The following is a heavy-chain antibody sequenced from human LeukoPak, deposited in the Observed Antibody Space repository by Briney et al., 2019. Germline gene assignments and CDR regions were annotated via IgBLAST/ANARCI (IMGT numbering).Heavy chain of an antibody. CDR1: GYAFTSYG. CDR2: ISAYNGNT. D-gene: IGHD6-19*01. V-gene: IGHV1-18*04. J-gene: IGHJ4*02. CDR3: ARAWGSIAVAAIDY. Sequence: ASVKVSCKASGYAFTSYGISWVRQAPGQGLEWMGWISAYNGNTNYAQKLQGRVTMTTDTSTSTAYMELRSLRSDDTAVYYCARAWGSIAVAAIDYWGQGTLVTVSS.